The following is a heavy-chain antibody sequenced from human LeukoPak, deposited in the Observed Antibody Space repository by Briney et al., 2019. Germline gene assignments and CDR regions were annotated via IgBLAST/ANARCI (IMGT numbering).Heavy chain of an antibody. J-gene: IGHJ6*02. CDR2: IYYSGST. CDR1: GGSISSYY. D-gene: IGHD3-3*01. V-gene: IGHV4-59*01. CDR3: ARSIFGAYYYYGMDV. Sequence: PSETLSLTCTVSGGSISSYYWSWIRQHPGKGLEWIGYIYYSGSTNYNPSLKSRVTISVDTSKNQFSLKLSSVTAADTAVYYCARSIFGAYYYYGMDVWGQGTTVTVSS.